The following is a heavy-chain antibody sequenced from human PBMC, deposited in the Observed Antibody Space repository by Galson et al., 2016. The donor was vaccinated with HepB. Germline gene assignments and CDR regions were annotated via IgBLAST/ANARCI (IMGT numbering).Heavy chain of an antibody. CDR2: IRSKTYGAAT. Sequence: SLRLSCATSGFTFADSAMTWVRQAPGKGLEWVGFIRSKTYGAATEYGASVTGRFFISRDDSRGIVYLHMNNLKTEDTAVYFCARRSILDFWGQGALVTASS. V-gene: IGHV3-49*04. D-gene: IGHD5-24*01. J-gene: IGHJ4*02. CDR1: GFTFADSA. CDR3: ARRSILDF.